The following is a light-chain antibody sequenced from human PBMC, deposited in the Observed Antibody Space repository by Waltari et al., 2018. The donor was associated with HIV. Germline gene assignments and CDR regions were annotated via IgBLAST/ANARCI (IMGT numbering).Light chain of an antibody. J-gene: IGKJ2*01. V-gene: IGKV1-39*01. CDR1: QKIGNF. CDR3: QQSYNSPVT. CDR2: GPS. Sequence: DIQMTQSPLRLPASVGDRVTITCRASQKIGNFLNWYLHKPGTAPKLLIYGPSSLQGGVPSRFSGGGSGTDFFLTISNLQLEDFVIYYCQQSYNSPVTFGQGPRWRS.